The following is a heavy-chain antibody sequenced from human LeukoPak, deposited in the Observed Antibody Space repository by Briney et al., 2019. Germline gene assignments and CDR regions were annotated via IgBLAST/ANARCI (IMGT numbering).Heavy chain of an antibody. CDR1: GFTFSSYG. CDR2: ISGSGGST. CDR3: AREGSSGYYSDY. V-gene: IGHV3-23*01. Sequence: GGSLRLSCAASGFTFSSYGMSWVRQAPGKGLEWVSGISGSGGSTYYADSVKGRFTISRDNSKNTLYLQMNSLRAEDTAVYYCAREGSSGYYSDYWGQGPLVTVSS. J-gene: IGHJ4*02. D-gene: IGHD3-22*01.